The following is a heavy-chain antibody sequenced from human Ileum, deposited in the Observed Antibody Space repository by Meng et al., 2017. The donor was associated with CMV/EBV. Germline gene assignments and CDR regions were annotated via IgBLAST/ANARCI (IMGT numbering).Heavy chain of an antibody. CDR2: INHSGST. D-gene: IGHD2-15*01. J-gene: IGHJ4*02. CDR1: GGSFSGYY. Sequence: QVQLQPWGAGLVKPSETLSLTCAVYGGSFSGYYWSWIRQPPGKGLEWIGEINHSGSTNYNPSLRSRVTISVDTSKNQFFLKLSSVTAADTAVYYCARGVAGGPFDYWGQGTLVTVSS. V-gene: IGHV4-34*01. CDR3: ARGVAGGPFDY.